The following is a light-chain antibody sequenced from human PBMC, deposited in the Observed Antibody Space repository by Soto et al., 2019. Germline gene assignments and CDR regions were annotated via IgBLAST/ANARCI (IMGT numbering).Light chain of an antibody. Sequence: DIQMTQCPYSRSASVRDRVTITCRASQGISSYLAWYQQKPGKVPKVLIYAASTLQSGVPSRFSGRGSGTDFNFTISSLQPEDAATYYCQKYNSAPLNFGGGTKVDIK. CDR3: QKYNSAPLN. CDR2: AAS. CDR1: QGISSY. J-gene: IGKJ4*01. V-gene: IGKV1-27*01.